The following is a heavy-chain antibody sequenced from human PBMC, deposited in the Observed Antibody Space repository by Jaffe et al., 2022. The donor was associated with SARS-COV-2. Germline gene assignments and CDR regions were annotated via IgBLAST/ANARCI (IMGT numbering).Heavy chain of an antibody. CDR3: ARGRASCSATSCYTRYIDY. V-gene: IGHV3-7*03. CDR1: GFSFRGFW. J-gene: IGHJ4*02. CDR2: IEEDGNEE. D-gene: IGHD2-2*01. Sequence: EVQLVESGGGLVQPGGSLRLSCAASGFSFRGFWMTWVRQAPGKGLEWVANIEEDGNEEYYVDSVKGRFTISRDNAKNLLYLQINSLRAEDSAVYYCARGRASCSATSCYTRYIDYWGLGTLVTVSS.